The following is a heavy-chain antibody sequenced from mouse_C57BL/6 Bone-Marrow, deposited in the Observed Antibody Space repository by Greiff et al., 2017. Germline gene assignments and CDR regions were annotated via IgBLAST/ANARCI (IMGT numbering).Heavy chain of an antibody. Sequence: VQGVESGAELVKPGASVKISCKASGYAFSSYWMNWVKQRPGKGLEWIGQIYPGDGDTNYNGKFKGKATLTADKSSSTAYMQLSSLTSEDSAVYFCARSYRMDYWGQGTSVTVSS. V-gene: IGHV1-80*01. CDR2: IYPGDGDT. CDR1: GYAFSSYW. J-gene: IGHJ4*01. CDR3: ARSYRMDY.